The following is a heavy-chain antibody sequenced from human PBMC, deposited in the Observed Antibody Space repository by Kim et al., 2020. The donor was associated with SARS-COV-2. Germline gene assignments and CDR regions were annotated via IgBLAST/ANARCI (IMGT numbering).Heavy chain of an antibody. V-gene: IGHV3-23*01. CDR2: GST. CDR3: AKGRGYYDH. Sequence: GSTYYADSVKGRFTISRDNSKNTLYLQMNSLRAEDTAVYYCAKGRGYYDHWGQGTLVTVSS. J-gene: IGHJ4*02.